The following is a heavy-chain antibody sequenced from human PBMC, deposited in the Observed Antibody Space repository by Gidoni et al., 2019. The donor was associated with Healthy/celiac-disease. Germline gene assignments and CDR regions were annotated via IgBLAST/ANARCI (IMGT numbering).Heavy chain of an antibody. CDR2: ILPILGIA. CDR3: ARALVGATTYLMVGY. CDR1: GGTFRSYA. D-gene: IGHD1-26*01. V-gene: IGHV1-69*04. Sequence: QVQLVQSGAEVKKPGSSVKVSCKASGGTFRSYAISWVRQAPGQGLEWMGRILPILGIANYAQKFQGRVTITADKSTSTAYMELSSLRSEDTAVYYCARALVGATTYLMVGYWGQGTLVTVSS. J-gene: IGHJ4*02.